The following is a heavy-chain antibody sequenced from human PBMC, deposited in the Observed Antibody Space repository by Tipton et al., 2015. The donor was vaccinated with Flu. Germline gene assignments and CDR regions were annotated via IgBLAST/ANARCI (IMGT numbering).Heavy chain of an antibody. J-gene: IGHJ4*02. CDR2: ISYDGGNK. D-gene: IGHD6-13*01. Sequence: SLRLSCEASGFTFTNYGAHWVRQAPGKGLEWVAVISYDGGNKYYEDSVKGRFTISRDNSKNTLYLQMNSLRAEDTAVYYCARIAASGQGVWNFGYWGQGTLVTVSS. V-gene: IGHV3-30*03. CDR1: GFTFTNYG. CDR3: ARIAASGQGVWNFGY.